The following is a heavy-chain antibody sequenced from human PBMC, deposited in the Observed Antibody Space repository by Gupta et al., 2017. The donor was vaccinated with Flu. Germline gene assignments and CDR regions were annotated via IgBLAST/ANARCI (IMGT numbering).Heavy chain of an antibody. CDR1: YV. CDR3: AKEGGSSSTLYYFEN. V-gene: IGHV3-23*01. J-gene: IGHJ4*02. CDR2: ISPSGATT. Sequence: YVMSWVRQAPGKGLEWVSGISPSGATTYYADSVKGRFTISRDNSKNTLYLEINSLRAEDTAVYYCAKEGGSSSTLYYFENWGQGTLVTASS. D-gene: IGHD2-15*01.